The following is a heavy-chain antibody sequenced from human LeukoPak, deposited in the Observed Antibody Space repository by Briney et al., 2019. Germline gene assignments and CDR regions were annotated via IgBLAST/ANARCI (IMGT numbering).Heavy chain of an antibody. Sequence: GRSLRLSCAASGFTFDDYAMHWVRQAPGKGLEWVSGISWNSGSIGYADSVKGRFTISRDNAKNTLSLQMNSLGGDDTGVYYCARAFTSGIRKALWFGDSLWGQGTLVTVSS. J-gene: IGHJ4*02. CDR3: ARAFTSGIRKALWFGDSL. CDR2: ISWNSGSI. CDR1: GFTFDDYA. D-gene: IGHD3-10*01. V-gene: IGHV3-9*01.